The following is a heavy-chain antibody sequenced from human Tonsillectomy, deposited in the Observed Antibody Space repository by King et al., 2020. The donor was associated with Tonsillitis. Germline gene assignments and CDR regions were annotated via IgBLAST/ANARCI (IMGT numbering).Heavy chain of an antibody. V-gene: IGHV3-48*01. CDR1: DLSFSAYS. CDR3: AGDNGISDGFDP. Sequence: VQLVESGGGLVQPGVSLRLSCAAADLSFSAYSMNWVRQAPGRGLEWLSYINTDSSTIYYADSVKGRFTISRDNAKTSVYLQMNSLRAEDTAVYYCAGDNGISDGFDPWGQGTLVTVSS. CDR2: INTDSSTI. D-gene: IGHD2-8*01. J-gene: IGHJ5*02.